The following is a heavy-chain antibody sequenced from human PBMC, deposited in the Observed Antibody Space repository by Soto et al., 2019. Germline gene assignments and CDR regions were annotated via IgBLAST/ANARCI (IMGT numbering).Heavy chain of an antibody. CDR3: ARDLSGAAGGGY. D-gene: IGHD6-13*01. CDR1: GYTFINHG. CDR2: IYPYNGNT. J-gene: IGHJ4*02. V-gene: IGHV1-18*01. Sequence: QVQLVQSGAEVRKPGASVKVSCKTSGYTFINHGIFWVRQAPGQVLEWMAWIYPYNGNTNYAQKFRGRVTWTKDTSTSAAYVGLRSLTSDDTAIYYCARDLSGAAGGGYWGQGTLVTLS.